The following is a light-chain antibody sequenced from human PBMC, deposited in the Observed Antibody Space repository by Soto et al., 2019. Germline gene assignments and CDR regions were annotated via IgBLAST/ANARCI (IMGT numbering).Light chain of an antibody. CDR1: SSDVGSYNL. CDR2: EGS. V-gene: IGLV2-23*01. CDR3: CSYAGSSTYV. Sequence: QSVLTQPASVSGSPGQSITISCTGTSSDVGSYNLVSWYQQHPGKAPKLMIYEGSKRPSGVSNRFSGSKSGNTASLTISGLDAADEADYYCCSYAGSSTYVFGIGTKLTVL. J-gene: IGLJ1*01.